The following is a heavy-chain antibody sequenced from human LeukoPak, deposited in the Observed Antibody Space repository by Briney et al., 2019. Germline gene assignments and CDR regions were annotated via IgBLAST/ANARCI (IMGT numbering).Heavy chain of an antibody. CDR1: GGTFSSYT. D-gene: IGHD3-22*01. V-gene: IGHV1-69*13. CDR2: IIPIFGTA. CDR3: ASPADAYYYDSSGYLPVGGG. Sequence: SVTVSCTASGGTFSSYTISWVRQAPGPGLEWMGGIIPIFGTANYAQKFQGRVTITADESTSTAYMELSSLRSEDTAVYYCASPADAYYYDSSGYLPVGGGWGQGTLVTVSS. J-gene: IGHJ4*02.